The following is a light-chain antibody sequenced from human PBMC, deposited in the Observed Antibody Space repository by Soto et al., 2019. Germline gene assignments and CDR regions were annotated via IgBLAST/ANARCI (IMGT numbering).Light chain of an antibody. V-gene: IGKV1-16*02. J-gene: IGKJ1*01. CDR1: QGISNY. Sequence: DIQMTQSPSSLSASVGDRVTITCRASQGISNYVAWFQQKPGKAPKSLIYAASSLQRGVSSKFSGSGSGTDITLTISSLQHEDFTTYYCQKYNSFPRTFGQGTKVEIK. CDR3: QKYNSFPRT. CDR2: AAS.